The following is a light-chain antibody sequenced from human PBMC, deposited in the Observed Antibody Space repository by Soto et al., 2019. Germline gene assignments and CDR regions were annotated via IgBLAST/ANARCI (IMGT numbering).Light chain of an antibody. CDR1: SSNIGNNY. CDR3: GTWDSSLIAGV. Sequence: QSVLTQPTSVSAAPGQKVTISCSGSSSNIGNNYVSWYQQLPGTAPKLLIYDNDHRPSGIPDRFSGSKSGTSATLGITGLQTGDEADYYCGTWDSSLIAGVFGGGTQLTVL. V-gene: IGLV1-51*01. CDR2: DND. J-gene: IGLJ2*01.